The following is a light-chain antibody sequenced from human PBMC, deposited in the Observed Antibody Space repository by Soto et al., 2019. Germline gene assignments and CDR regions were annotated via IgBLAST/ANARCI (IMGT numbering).Light chain of an antibody. CDR2: GAS. J-gene: IGKJ2*01. CDR1: QSVRSN. CDR3: QQYNNWPPYT. Sequence: EIVMTQSPATLAVSPGERVTLSCRASQSVRSNLAWYQQKPGQTPRLLIYGASTRATGIPARFSGSGSGTEFTLTISSLQSEDLAVYYCQQYNNWPPYTFGQGTKLEIK. V-gene: IGKV3-15*01.